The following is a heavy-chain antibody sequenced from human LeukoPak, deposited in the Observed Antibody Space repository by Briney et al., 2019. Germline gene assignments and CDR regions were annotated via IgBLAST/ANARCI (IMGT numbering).Heavy chain of an antibody. Sequence: GRSLRLSCAASGFTFSSYGMHWVRQAPGKGLEWVAVIWYDGSNKYYADSVKGRFTISRDNSKNTLYLQMNSLRAEDTAVYYCAGSFGELSDYWGQGTLVTVSS. CDR1: GFTFSSYG. D-gene: IGHD3-10*01. CDR2: IWYDGSNK. J-gene: IGHJ4*02. CDR3: AGSFGELSDY. V-gene: IGHV3-33*01.